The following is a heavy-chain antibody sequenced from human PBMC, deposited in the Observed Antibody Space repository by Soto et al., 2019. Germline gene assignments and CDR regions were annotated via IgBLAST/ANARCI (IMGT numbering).Heavy chain of an antibody. CDR2: IYHSGST. Sequence: SETLSLTCAVSGGSISSSNWWSWVRQPPGKGLEWIGEIYHSGSTNYNPSLKSRVTISVDKSKNQFSLKLSSVTAADTAVYCCARRYYDFWSGTRVGYFDYRGQGTLVTVSS. CDR3: ARRYYDFWSGTRVGYFDY. J-gene: IGHJ4*02. CDR1: GGSISSSNW. V-gene: IGHV4-4*01. D-gene: IGHD3-3*01.